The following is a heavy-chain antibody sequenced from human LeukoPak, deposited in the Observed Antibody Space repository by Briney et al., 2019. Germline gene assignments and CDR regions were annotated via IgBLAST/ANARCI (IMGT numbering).Heavy chain of an antibody. J-gene: IGHJ4*02. CDR2: ISGSGGST. CDR3: AKVSYGVLDY. CDR1: GFTFSSYA. Sequence: PGGSLRLSCAASGFTFSSYAMSWVRQAPGKGLEWVSVISGSGGSTYSADSVKGRFTISRDNSKNTLYLQMNSLRAEDTAIYYCAKVSYGVLDYWGQGTLVTVSS. V-gene: IGHV3-23*01. D-gene: IGHD4-17*01.